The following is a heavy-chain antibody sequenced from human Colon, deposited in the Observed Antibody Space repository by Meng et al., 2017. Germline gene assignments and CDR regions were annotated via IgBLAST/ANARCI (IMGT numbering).Heavy chain of an antibody. V-gene: IGHV3-74*01. CDR1: GLTFSNYR. J-gene: IGHJ4*02. CDR3: ASWAGGSGSYAVFDY. Sequence: GESLKISCAAPGLTFSNYRFHWVRQVPGMGLEWVSRVNTDGTSTVYADSVKGRFTISRDNANNAVYLQMNNLGVEDTAVYYCASWAGGSGSYAVFDYWGQGTLVTVSS. D-gene: IGHD3-10*01. CDR2: VNTDGTST.